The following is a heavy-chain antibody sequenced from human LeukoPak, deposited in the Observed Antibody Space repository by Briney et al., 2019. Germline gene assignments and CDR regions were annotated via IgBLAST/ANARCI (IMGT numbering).Heavy chain of an antibody. CDR1: GFTFSSYG. D-gene: IGHD3-22*01. J-gene: IGHJ1*01. V-gene: IGHV3-33*01. CDR3: ARDTYYYDSSGYRYFQH. CDR2: IWYDGSNK. Sequence: GGSLRLSCAASGFTFSSYGMHWVRQAPGKGLEWVAVIWYDGSNKYYADSVKGRFTISRDNSKNTLYLQMNSLRAEDTAVYYCARDTYYYDSSGYRYFQHWGQGTLVTVSS.